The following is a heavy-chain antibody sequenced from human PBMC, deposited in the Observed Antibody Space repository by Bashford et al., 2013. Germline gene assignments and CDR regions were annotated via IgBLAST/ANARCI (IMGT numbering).Heavy chain of an antibody. CDR3: ARRSENYHYGMDV. Sequence: ESLKISCKGSGYRFTTYWIGWVRQMPGKGLEWMGIIYPGDSDTRYSPSFQGQVTISADKSISTAYLQWSSLKASDTAMYYCARRSENYHYGMDVWGQGTTVTVSS. V-gene: IGHV5-51*01. CDR2: IYPGDSDT. CDR1: GYRFTTYW. J-gene: IGHJ6*02.